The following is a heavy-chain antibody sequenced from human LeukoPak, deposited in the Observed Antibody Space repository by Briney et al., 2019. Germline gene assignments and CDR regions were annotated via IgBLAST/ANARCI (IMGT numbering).Heavy chain of an antibody. Sequence: GGSLRLSCAASGFTFSSYGMHWVRQAPGKGLEWVAFIRYDGSNKYYADSVKGRFTISRDNSKNTLYLQMNSLRAEDTAVYYCAKDRTMVRGVIIRTLPDYWGQGTLVTVSS. D-gene: IGHD3-10*01. CDR3: AKDRTMVRGVIIRTLPDY. J-gene: IGHJ4*02. CDR1: GFTFSSYG. V-gene: IGHV3-30*02. CDR2: IRYDGSNK.